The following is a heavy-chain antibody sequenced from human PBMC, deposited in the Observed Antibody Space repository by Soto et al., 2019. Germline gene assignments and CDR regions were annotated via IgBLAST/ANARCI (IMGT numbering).Heavy chain of an antibody. CDR3: ATPLRASGSWRGRLDY. CDR2: IIPILGIA. V-gene: IGHV1-69*02. D-gene: IGHD3-10*01. Sequence: QVQLVQSGAEVKKPGSSVKVSCKASGGTFSSYTISWVRQAPGQGLEWMGRIIPILGIANYAQKFQGRVTITADKSTSTAYMELSSLRSEDTAVYYCATPLRASGSWRGRLDYCGQGTLVTVSS. CDR1: GGTFSSYT. J-gene: IGHJ4*02.